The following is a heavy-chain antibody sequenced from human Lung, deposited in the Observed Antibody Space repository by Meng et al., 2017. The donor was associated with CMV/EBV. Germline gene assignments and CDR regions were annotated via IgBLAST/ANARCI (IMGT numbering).Heavy chain of an antibody. V-gene: IGHV4-4*07. Sequence: QVHLQESGPGLVKPSETLSLTCSVSGVSISGFYWSWIRQPAGKGLEWIGRIYINGDTNYNPSLKSRVTISKDTSKNQISLRLTSVTAADTAIYYCATGSGAVDHWGRVTLVNVSS. CDR1: GVSISGFY. D-gene: IGHD1-26*01. J-gene: IGHJ4*02. CDR3: ATGSGAVDH. CDR2: IYINGDT.